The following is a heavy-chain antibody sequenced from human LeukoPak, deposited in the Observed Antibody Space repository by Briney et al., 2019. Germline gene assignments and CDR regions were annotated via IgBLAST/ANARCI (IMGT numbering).Heavy chain of an antibody. V-gene: IGHV1-2*02. Sequence: ASVKVSCKPSGYTFTGYYMHWVRQAPGQGLEWMGWINPNSGGTNYAQKFQGRVTMTRDTSISTAYMELSRLRSDDTAVYYCARDFPNSSSWPYFDYWGQGTLVTVSS. CDR1: GYTFTGYY. J-gene: IGHJ4*02. CDR3: ARDFPNSSSWPYFDY. CDR2: INPNSGGT. D-gene: IGHD6-13*01.